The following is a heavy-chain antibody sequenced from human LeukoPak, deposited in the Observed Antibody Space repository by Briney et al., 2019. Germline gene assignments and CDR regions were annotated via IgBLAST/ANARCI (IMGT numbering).Heavy chain of an antibody. CDR1: GFTFSSYA. D-gene: IGHD3-10*01. J-gene: IGHJ4*02. CDR2: ISGSGGRT. Sequence: GGSLRLSCAASGFTFSSYAMSWVRQAPGEGLEWVSGISGSGGRTYYADSVKGRFTISRDNSKNALYLQMNSLRADDTAVYYCAKLNADYYGSGIVDYWGQGILVTVSS. V-gene: IGHV3-23*01. CDR3: AKLNADYYGSGIVDY.